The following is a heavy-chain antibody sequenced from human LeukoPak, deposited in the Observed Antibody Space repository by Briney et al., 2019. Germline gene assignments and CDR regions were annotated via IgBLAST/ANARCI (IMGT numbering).Heavy chain of an antibody. D-gene: IGHD3-22*01. J-gene: IGHJ3*02. CDR2: IRYDGSNK. CDR3: ANLLRDYYDSSGYPDAFDI. V-gene: IGHV3-30*02. CDR1: GFSFSNHR. Sequence: GGSLRLSCAASGFSFSNHRMSWVRQAPGKGLEWVAFIRYDGSNKYYADSVKGRFTISRDNSKNTLYLQMNSLRAEDTAVYYCANLLRDYYDSSGYPDAFDIWGQGTMVTVSS.